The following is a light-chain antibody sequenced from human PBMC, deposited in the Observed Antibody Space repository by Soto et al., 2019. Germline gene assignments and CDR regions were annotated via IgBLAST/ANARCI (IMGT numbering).Light chain of an antibody. CDR3: QQYGSSPFT. CDR2: GAS. V-gene: IGKV3-20*01. Sequence: EIVLTQSPGTLSLSPGERATLSCRANQTVSSNYLTWYQQKPGQAPRLLIYGASTRATGIPDRFGGSGSVTDFTLIISRLEHEEFAVYYCQQYGSSPFTFGPGTTVDI. J-gene: IGKJ3*01. CDR1: QTVSSNY.